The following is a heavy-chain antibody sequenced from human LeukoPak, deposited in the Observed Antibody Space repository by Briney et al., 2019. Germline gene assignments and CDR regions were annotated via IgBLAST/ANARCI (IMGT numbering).Heavy chain of an antibody. J-gene: IGHJ4*02. V-gene: IGHV3-7*01. CDR1: GFTFSDYW. D-gene: IGHD3-3*01. Sequence: GGSLRLSCAASGFTFSDYWMSWVRQAPGKGLEWVAYIKQDGSDKYYVDSVKGRFTISKDNAKNSLYLQMNSLRDEDSAVYYCARGDYCFDYWGQGTLVTVSS. CDR3: ARGDYCFDY. CDR2: IKQDGSDK.